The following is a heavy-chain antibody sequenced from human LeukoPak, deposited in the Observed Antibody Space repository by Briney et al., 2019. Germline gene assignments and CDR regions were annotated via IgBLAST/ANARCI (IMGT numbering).Heavy chain of an antibody. Sequence: GGSLRLXCAASGSTCTFYAMSWVRQAPGKGLEWVSVISGSGGSTYYADSVKGRFTISRDNSKNTLYLQMDSLRAEDTAVYYCAKWDGDLYYYYYMDVWGKGTTVTVSS. D-gene: IGHD4-17*01. CDR1: GSTCTFYA. CDR2: ISGSGGST. V-gene: IGHV3-23*01. J-gene: IGHJ6*03. CDR3: AKWDGDLYYYYYMDV.